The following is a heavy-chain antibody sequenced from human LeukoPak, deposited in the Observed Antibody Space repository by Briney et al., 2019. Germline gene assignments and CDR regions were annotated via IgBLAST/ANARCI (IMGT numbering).Heavy chain of an antibody. CDR3: ARKVPFKWELQYYFDY. D-gene: IGHD1-26*01. Sequence: GRSLRLSCAASGFTFSSYGMHWVRQAPGKGLEWVAVIWYDGSNKYYADSVKGRFTISRDNSKNTLYLQMNSLRAEDTAVYYCARKVPFKWELQYYFDYWGQGTLVTVSS. V-gene: IGHV3-33*01. CDR2: IWYDGSNK. J-gene: IGHJ4*02. CDR1: GFTFSSYG.